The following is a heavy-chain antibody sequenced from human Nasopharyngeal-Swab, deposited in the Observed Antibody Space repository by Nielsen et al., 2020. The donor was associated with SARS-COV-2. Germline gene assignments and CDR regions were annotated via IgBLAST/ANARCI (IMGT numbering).Heavy chain of an antibody. J-gene: IGHJ6*02. Sequence: ARQAPGQGLEWMGWINTNTGNPTYAQGFTGRFVFSLDTSVSTAYLQISSLKAEDTAVYYCARDLYSGTKPRFWSGYYGYYYGMDVWGQGTTVTVSS. V-gene: IGHV7-4-1*02. D-gene: IGHD3-3*01. CDR3: ARDLYSGTKPRFWSGYYGYYYGMDV. CDR2: INTNTGNP.